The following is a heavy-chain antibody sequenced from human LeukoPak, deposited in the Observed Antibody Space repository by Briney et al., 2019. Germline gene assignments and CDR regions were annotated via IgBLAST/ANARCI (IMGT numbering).Heavy chain of an antibody. CDR1: GFTVSSNY. D-gene: IGHD6-13*01. V-gene: IGHV3-53*01. CDR3: AKETGGIAAAGPDY. J-gene: IGHJ4*02. CDR2: IYSGGST. Sequence: PGGSLRLSCAASGFTVSSNYMSWVRQAPGKGLEWVSAIYSGGSTYYADSVKGRFTISRDNSKNTLYLQMNSLRAEDTAVYYCAKETGGIAAAGPDYWGQGTLVTVSS.